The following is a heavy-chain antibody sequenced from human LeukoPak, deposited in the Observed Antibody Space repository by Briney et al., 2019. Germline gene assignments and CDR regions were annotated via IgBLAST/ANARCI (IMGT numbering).Heavy chain of an antibody. D-gene: IGHD6-19*01. V-gene: IGHV4-39*01. J-gene: IGHJ4*02. CDR2: IYYSGST. CDR3: ARPLPGYSSGWYPFDY. Sequence: SETLSLTCTVSGGSISSSSYYWGWIRQSPGKGLEWIGSIYYSGSTYYNPSLKSRVTISVDTSKNQFSLKLSSVTAADTAVYYCARPLPGYSSGWYPFDYWGQGILVTVSS. CDR1: GGSISSSSYY.